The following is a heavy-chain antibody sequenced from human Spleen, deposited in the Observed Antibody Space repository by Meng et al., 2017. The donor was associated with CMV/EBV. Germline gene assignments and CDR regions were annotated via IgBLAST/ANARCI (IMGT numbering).Heavy chain of an antibody. CDR2: IIPIFGTA. CDR3: ARESRVLRFLEWLPGWFDP. V-gene: IGHV1-69*05. J-gene: IGHJ5*02. Sequence: SVKVSCKASEYTFTDYYIHWVRQAPGQGLEWMGGIIPIFGTANYAQKFQGRVTITTDESTSTAYMELSSLRSEDTAVYYCARESRVLRFLEWLPGWFDPWGQGTLVTVSS. D-gene: IGHD3-3*01. CDR1: EYTFTDYY.